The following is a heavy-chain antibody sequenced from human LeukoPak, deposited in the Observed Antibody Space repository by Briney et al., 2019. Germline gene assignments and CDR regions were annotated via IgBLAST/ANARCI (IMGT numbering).Heavy chain of an antibody. CDR2: IYYSGST. CDR1: GGSISSSSYY. J-gene: IGHJ6*03. V-gene: IGHV4-39*07. Sequence: SETLSLTCTVSGGSISSSSYYWGWIRQPPGKGLEWIGSIYYSGSTYYNPSLKSRVTISVDTSKNQFSLKLSSVTAADTAVYYCARARPGYCSGGSCLITHYYYYYYMDVWGKGTTVTVSS. CDR3: ARARPGYCSGGSCLITHYYYYYYMDV. D-gene: IGHD2-15*01.